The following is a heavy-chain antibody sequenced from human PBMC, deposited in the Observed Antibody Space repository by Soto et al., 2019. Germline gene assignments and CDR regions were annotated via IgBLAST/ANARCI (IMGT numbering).Heavy chain of an antibody. D-gene: IGHD2-15*01. CDR2: MNPNSGNT. J-gene: IGHJ3*02. CDR1: GYTFTSYD. CDR3: ARERTRIRFDI. V-gene: IGHV1-8*01. Sequence: QVQLVQSGAEVKKPGASVKVSCKASGYTFTSYDINWVRQATGQELEWMGWMNPNSGNTGYAQKWQGRVTMTRNTSINKDYMELSSLTSEDTAVYYCARERTRIRFDIWGQGTMVTVSS.